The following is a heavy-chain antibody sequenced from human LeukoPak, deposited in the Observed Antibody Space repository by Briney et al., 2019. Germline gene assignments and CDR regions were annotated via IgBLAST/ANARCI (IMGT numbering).Heavy chain of an antibody. CDR3: ARPEEHGDYVHDAFDI. Sequence: GESLKISCEGSGYSFTSYWISWVRQMPGKGLEWMGRIDPSDSYTNYSPSFEGHVTISADKSISTAYLQWSSLKASDTAMYYCARPEEHGDYVHDAFDIWGQGTMVTVSS. D-gene: IGHD4-17*01. CDR1: GYSFTSYW. V-gene: IGHV5-10-1*01. J-gene: IGHJ3*02. CDR2: IDPSDSYT.